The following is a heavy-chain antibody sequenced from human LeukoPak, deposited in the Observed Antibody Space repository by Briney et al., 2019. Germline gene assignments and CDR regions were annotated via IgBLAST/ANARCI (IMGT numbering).Heavy chain of an antibody. J-gene: IGHJ4*02. CDR1: GGSVSGYY. V-gene: IGHV4-59*02. CDR3: ARIHRYCSGGACYVLDN. CDR2: VYYSGST. D-gene: IGHD2-15*01. Sequence: PSETLSLTCVVSGGSVSGYYWGWIRQPPGRGLKWIGYVYYSGSTNYNPSFKSRITISVDTSRNQFSLQLSSVTAADTAVYYCARIHRYCSGGACYVLDNWGQGTLFAVSS.